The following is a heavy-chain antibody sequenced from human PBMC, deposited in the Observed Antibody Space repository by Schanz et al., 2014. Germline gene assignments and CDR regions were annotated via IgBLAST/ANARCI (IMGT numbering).Heavy chain of an antibody. CDR2: IFFRGST. CDR1: GGSISSYY. V-gene: IGHV4-59*12. J-gene: IGHJ6*02. Sequence: QVQLQESGPGLVKPSETLSLTCTVSGGSISSYYWSWIRQPPRKGLEWIGYIFFRGSTYYNPSLKSRVTISIDTSKNQFSLRLTSVTAADTAVYYCYGMDVWGQGTTVTVSS. CDR3: YGMDV.